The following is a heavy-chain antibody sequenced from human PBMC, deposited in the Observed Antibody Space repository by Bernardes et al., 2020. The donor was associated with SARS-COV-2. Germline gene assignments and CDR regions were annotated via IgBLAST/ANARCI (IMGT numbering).Heavy chain of an antibody. CDR3: AKERRYNSAWYPIQFDY. CDR2: ITGSDDTT. J-gene: IGHJ4*02. V-gene: IGHV3-23*01. D-gene: IGHD6-19*01. CDR1: GFTFSSYA. Sequence: GGSLRLSCAASGFTFSSYAMTWVRQAPGKGLEWVSAITGSDDTTYYADSLKGRFTISRDNSKNTLYLHMNSLRAEDTAVDYCAKERRYNSAWYPIQFDYWGQGTLVTVSS.